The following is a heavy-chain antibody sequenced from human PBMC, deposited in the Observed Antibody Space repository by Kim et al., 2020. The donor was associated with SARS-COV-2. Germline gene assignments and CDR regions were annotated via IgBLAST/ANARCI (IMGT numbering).Heavy chain of an antibody. D-gene: IGHD3-10*01. CDR2: IYDSGST. J-gene: IGHJ4*02. V-gene: IGHV4-59*01. Sequence: SETLSLTCTVSGSSISSYYCSWIRQPPGKGLEWIEYIYDSGSTNYNPSLKSRVTMSVDTSKNQSSLNLSSVTAADTAAYYCASYYGSGRSYFRYWCPGT. CDR3: ASYYGSGRSYFRY. CDR1: GSSISSYY.